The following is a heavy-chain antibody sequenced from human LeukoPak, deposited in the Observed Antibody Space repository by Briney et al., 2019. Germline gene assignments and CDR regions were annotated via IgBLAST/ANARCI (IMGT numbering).Heavy chain of an antibody. J-gene: IGHJ6*03. CDR1: GGSISSSTYY. V-gene: IGHV4-39*01. CDR3: ARHIRLYYYYMDV. D-gene: IGHD2-21*01. CDR2: IYYSGST. Sequence: SETLSLTCTASGGSISSSTYYWDWIRQPPGTGLEWIGSIYYSGSTYYNPSLKSRVTISVDTSKNQFSLKLSSVTAADTAVYYCARHIRLYYYYMDVWGKGTTVTVSS.